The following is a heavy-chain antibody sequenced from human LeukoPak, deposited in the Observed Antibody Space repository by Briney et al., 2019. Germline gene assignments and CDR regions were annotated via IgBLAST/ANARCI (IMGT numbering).Heavy chain of an antibody. CDR1: GFTFSSYS. CDR3: ASNYDSGYDRFFDY. CDR2: ISSSSSYI. V-gene: IGHV3-21*01. J-gene: IGHJ4*02. D-gene: IGHD5-12*01. Sequence: GGSLRLSCAASGFTFSSYSMNWVRQAPGKGLEWVSSISSSSSYIYYADSVKGRFTISRDNAKNSLYLQMNSLRAEDTAVYYCASNYDSGYDRFFDYWGQGTLVTVSS.